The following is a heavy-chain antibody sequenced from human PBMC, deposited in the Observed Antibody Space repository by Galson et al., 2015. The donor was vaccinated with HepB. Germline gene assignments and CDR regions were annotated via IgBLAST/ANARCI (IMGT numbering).Heavy chain of an antibody. D-gene: IGHD2/OR15-2a*01. CDR1: GFTFSSYA. CDR2: ISYDGSNK. V-gene: IGHV3-30-3*01. CDR3: ARGSIILIIKGVHY. J-gene: IGHJ4*02. Sequence: SLRLSCAASGFTFSSYAMHWVRQAPGKGLEWVAVISYDGSNKYYADSVKGRFTISRDNSKNTLYLQMNSLRAEDTAVYYCARGSIILIIKGVHYWGQGTLVTVSS.